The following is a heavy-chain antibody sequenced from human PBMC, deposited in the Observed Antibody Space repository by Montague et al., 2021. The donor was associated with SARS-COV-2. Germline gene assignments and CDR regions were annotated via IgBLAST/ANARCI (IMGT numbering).Heavy chain of an antibody. J-gene: IGHJ4*01. CDR2: IYYSGSN. Sequence: SETLSLTCTVSGGSISSYYWSWIRQPPGKGLEWIGYIYYSGSNNYNPSLKSRVTISVDTSKNQFSLKVRSVTAADTAVYYCARGDYYDSTCYYDYWGQGTLVTVSS. CDR1: GGSISSYY. CDR3: ARGDYYDSTCYYDY. D-gene: IGHD3-22*01. V-gene: IGHV4-59*01.